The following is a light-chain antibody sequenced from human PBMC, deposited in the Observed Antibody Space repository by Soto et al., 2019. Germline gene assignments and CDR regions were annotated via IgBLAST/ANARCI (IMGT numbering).Light chain of an antibody. V-gene: IGLV2-23*02. J-gene: IGLJ1*01. CDR1: SSDVGSDNL. Sequence: QSALTQPASVSGSPGQSITISCTGTSSDVGSDNLVSWYQQHPGKAPNFMIYEVSQRPSGVSNRFSGSKSGNTASLTISGLQAEDEADYYCCSYAGSSTYVFGTGTKLTVL. CDR3: CSYAGSSTYV. CDR2: EVS.